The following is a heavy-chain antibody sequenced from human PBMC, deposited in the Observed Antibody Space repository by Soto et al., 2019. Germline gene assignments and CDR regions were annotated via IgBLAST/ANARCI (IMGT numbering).Heavy chain of an antibody. J-gene: IGHJ4*02. CDR1: GFRFGDYY. Sequence: QVQLVQSGGGLVKPGGSLRLSCAASGFRFGDYYMSWIRQAPGKGLEWVSYISSSAYTIYYAASVEGRFTISRDNANDSVFLQMNSLRADDTAVYYCARGLVVAATRGPLDYWGPGMLVSVPS. CDR2: ISSSAYTI. D-gene: IGHD2-8*02. CDR3: ARGLVVAATRGPLDY. V-gene: IGHV3-11*01.